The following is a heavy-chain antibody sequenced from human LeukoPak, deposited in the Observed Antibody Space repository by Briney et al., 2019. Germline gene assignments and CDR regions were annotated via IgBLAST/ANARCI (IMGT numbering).Heavy chain of an antibody. D-gene: IGHD2-21*02. Sequence: PGGSLRLSCAASGFTFSSYAMHWVRQAPGKGLEWVAVISYDGSNKYYADSVKVRFTISRDNSKNTLYLQMNSLRAEDTAVYYCARDECGGDCPLDVWGQGTTVTVSS. CDR2: ISYDGSNK. J-gene: IGHJ6*02. CDR3: ARDECGGDCPLDV. V-gene: IGHV3-30-3*01. CDR1: GFTFSSYA.